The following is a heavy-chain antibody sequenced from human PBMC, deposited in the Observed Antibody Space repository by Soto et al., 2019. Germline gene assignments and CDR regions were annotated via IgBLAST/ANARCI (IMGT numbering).Heavy chain of an antibody. V-gene: IGHV1-8*02. J-gene: IGHJ4*02. CDR1: GYTFTSYD. D-gene: IGHD2-2*01. Sequence: ASVKVSCKASGYTFTSYDINWVRQATGQGLEWMGWMNPNSGNTGYAQKFQGRVTMTRNTSISTAYMELSSLRSEDTAVYYGARSRTLPGGYDYWGQGTLVTVSS. CDR3: ARSRTLPGGYDY. CDR2: MNPNSGNT.